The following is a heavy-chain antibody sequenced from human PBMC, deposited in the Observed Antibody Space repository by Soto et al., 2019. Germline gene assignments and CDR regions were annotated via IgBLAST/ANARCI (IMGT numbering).Heavy chain of an antibody. D-gene: IGHD2-8*02. CDR3: AKATATGGGAFDI. J-gene: IGHJ3*02. CDR1: GFTCSSYD. Sequence: GGSLRLSCAASGFTCSSYDMSWVRQAPGKGLEWVSTILVGGSTHYPDSVKGRFTISRDNSKNTVFLQMNSLTAGDTAVYYCAKATATGGGAFDICGQGTVVTVSS. V-gene: IGHV3-23*01. CDR2: ILVGGST.